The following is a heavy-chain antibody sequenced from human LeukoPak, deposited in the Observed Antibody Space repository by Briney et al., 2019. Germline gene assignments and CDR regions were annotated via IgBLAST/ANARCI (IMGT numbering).Heavy chain of an antibody. Sequence: ASVKLSCKASGYTFTSYDMHWVRQATGQGLEWMGCMNPNRGNTGYAQKFQGRVTITRNTSISTAYMQLSSLRSEDTAVYYCARVLRRGYSYGSLGYWGQGTLVTVSS. V-gene: IGHV1-8*01. CDR2: MNPNRGNT. CDR3: ARVLRRGYSYGSLGY. CDR1: GYTFTSYD. J-gene: IGHJ4*02. D-gene: IGHD5-18*01.